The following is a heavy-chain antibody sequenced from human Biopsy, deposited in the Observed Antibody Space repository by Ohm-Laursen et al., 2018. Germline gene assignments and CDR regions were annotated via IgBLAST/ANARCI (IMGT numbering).Heavy chain of an antibody. D-gene: IGHD4-23*01. CDR2: ISHTGYT. Sequence: PSQTLSLTCSVSGGPFTGHYWTWIRQPPGKGLEWIGHISHTGYTSYKSSLKSRVTISLDTSRKHFSLRLTSLAAADTAVYYCARGSNEYGGLYFPHWGQGTLVTVSS. V-gene: IGHV4-59*11. J-gene: IGHJ1*01. CDR1: GGPFTGHY. CDR3: ARGSNEYGGLYFPH.